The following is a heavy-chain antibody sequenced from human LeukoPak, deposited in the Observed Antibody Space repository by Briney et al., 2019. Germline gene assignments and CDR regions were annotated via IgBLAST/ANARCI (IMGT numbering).Heavy chain of an antibody. Sequence: SETLSLTCAAYGGSFSGYYWNWIRQSPGKGLEWIGEINHSGSTNSNPSLKSRVTILGDTSKNQFSLKLSSVTVADTAMYYCARGRAAAGYWGQGTLVTVSS. J-gene: IGHJ4*02. D-gene: IGHD6-13*01. CDR3: ARGRAAAGY. V-gene: IGHV4-34*01. CDR1: GGSFSGYY. CDR2: INHSGST.